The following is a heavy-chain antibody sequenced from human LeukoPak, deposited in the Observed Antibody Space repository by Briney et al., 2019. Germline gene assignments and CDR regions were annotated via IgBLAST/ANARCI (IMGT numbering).Heavy chain of an antibody. J-gene: IGHJ4*02. CDR3: ARARKDYDSSGYYYFDY. CDR2: ISSSSSYI. CDR1: GFTFSSYS. Sequence: GGSLRLSCAASGFTFSSYSMNWVRQAPGKGPEWVSSISSSSSYIYYADSVKGRFTISRDNAKNSLYLQMNSLRAEDTAVYYCARARKDYDSSGYYYFDYWGQGTLVTVSS. D-gene: IGHD3-22*01. V-gene: IGHV3-21*01.